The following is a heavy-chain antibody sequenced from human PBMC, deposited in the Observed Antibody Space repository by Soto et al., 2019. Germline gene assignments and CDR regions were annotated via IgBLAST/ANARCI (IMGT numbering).Heavy chain of an antibody. CDR2: IYYSGST. Sequence: PSETLSLTCTVSGGSISSSSYYWGWIRQPPGKGLEWIGSIYYSGSTYYNPSLKSRVTISVDTSKNQFSLKLSSVTAADTAVYYCARQGAAAGLHPPPYYGMDVWGQGTTVTVSS. CDR1: GGSISSSSYY. CDR3: ARQGAAAGLHPPPYYGMDV. J-gene: IGHJ6*02. D-gene: IGHD6-13*01. V-gene: IGHV4-39*01.